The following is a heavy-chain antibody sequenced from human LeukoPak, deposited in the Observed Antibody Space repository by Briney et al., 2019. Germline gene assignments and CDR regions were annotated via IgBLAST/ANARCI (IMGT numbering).Heavy chain of an antibody. D-gene: IGHD3-10*01. J-gene: IGHJ3*02. CDR3: ARAYYYGSGSYAFDI. Sequence: SETLSLTCTVSGGSISSYYWSWIRQPPGKGLEWIGYIYYSGSTNHNPSLKSRVTISVDTSKNQFSLKLSSVTAADTAVYYCARAYYYGSGSYAFDIWGQGTMVTVSS. CDR1: GGSISSYY. CDR2: IYYSGST. V-gene: IGHV4-59*01.